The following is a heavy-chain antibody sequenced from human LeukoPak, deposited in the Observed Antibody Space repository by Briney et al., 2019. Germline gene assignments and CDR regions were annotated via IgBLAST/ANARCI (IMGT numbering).Heavy chain of an antibody. V-gene: IGHV3-74*01. Sequence: GGSLRLSCAASGITVSTFWMHWVHQAPGEGLVWVSRINTDGSVTNYADSVEGRFTISRDNAKNMLYLQMNDLRAEDTAVYYCVTDRYSDSAFGDWGQGTLVTVSS. CDR1: GITVSTFW. CDR3: VTDRYSDSAFGD. J-gene: IGHJ4*02. D-gene: IGHD1-26*01. CDR2: INTDGSVT.